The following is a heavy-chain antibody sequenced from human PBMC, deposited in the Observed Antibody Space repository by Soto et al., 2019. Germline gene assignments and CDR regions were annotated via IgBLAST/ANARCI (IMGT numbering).Heavy chain of an antibody. D-gene: IGHD2-2*01. CDR3: ARDSGYCGSTSCHSSFDS. Sequence: EVQLVESGGGLVKPGGSLRLSCAASGFIFSTYTMNWVRQAQGQGLEWVSSISRSSSYIYYADSVQGRFTMSRDNAENLLYLEMNSLRVEDTAVYYCARDSGYCGSTSCHSSFDSWGQGNLVIVSS. CDR1: GFIFSTYT. J-gene: IGHJ4*02. V-gene: IGHV3-21*01. CDR2: ISRSSSYI.